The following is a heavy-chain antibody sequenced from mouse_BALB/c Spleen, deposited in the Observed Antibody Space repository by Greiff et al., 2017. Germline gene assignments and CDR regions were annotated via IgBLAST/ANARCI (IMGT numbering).Heavy chain of an antibody. J-gene: IGHJ4*01. V-gene: IGHV2-2*02. CDR2: IWSGGST. Sequence: VKLVESGPGLVQPSQSLSITCTVSGFSLTSYGVHWVRQSPGKGLEWLGVIWSGGSTDYNAAFISRLSISKDNSKSQVFFKMNSLQANDTAIYYCARKGLLDYAMDYWGQGTSVTVSS. CDR3: ARKGLLDYAMDY. D-gene: IGHD2-10*01. CDR1: GFSLTSYG.